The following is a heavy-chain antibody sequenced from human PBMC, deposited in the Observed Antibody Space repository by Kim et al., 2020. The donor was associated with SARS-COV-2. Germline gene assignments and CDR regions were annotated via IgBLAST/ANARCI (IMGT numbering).Heavy chain of an antibody. CDR3: AREMGATTPYYYYGMDV. CDR1: GDSVSSNSAA. Sequence: SQTLSLTCAISGDSVSSNSAAWNWIRQSPSRGLEWLGRTYYRSKWYNDYAVSVKSRITINPDTSKNQFSLQLNSVTPEDTAVYYCAREMGATTPYYYYGMDVWGQGTTVTVSS. V-gene: IGHV6-1*01. D-gene: IGHD5-12*01. CDR2: TYYRSKWYN. J-gene: IGHJ6*02.